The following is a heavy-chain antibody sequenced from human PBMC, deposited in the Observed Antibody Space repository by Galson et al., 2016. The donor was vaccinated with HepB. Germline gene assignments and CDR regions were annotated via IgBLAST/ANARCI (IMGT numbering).Heavy chain of an antibody. CDR2: IFTSGTT. D-gene: IGHD2-2*01. Sequence: TLSLTCTVSGGSISSGSYYWSWIRQPAGKGLEWIGRIFTSGTTNYNPSLKSRVTMSVDTSKNQFSLKLSSVTAADTAVYYCARTWAPAAMDWFDPWGQGTLVTVSS. V-gene: IGHV4-61*02. CDR3: ARTWAPAAMDWFDP. CDR1: GGSISSGSYY. J-gene: IGHJ5*02.